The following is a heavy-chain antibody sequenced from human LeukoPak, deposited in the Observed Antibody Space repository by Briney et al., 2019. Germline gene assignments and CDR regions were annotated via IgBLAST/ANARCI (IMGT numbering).Heavy chain of an antibody. D-gene: IGHD3-10*01. Sequence: GGSLRLSCAASGFTFSSYGMHWVRQAPGKGLEWVAVISYDGSNKYYADSVKGRFTISRDNSKNTLYLQMNSLRAEDTAVYYCAIYYYGSGSYYKTSEYFQHWGQDTLVTVSS. CDR3: AIYYYGSGSYYKTSEYFQH. V-gene: IGHV3-30*03. CDR2: ISYDGSNK. J-gene: IGHJ1*01. CDR1: GFTFSSYG.